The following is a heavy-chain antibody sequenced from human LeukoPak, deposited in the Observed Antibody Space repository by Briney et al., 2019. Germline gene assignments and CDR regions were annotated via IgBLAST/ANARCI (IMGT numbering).Heavy chain of an antibody. D-gene: IGHD3-22*01. V-gene: IGHV3-48*04. J-gene: IGHJ5*02. CDR2: ISSRDSII. Sequence: GGSLRLSCAASGFTFSSYWMSWVRQAPGKGLEWVSYISSRDSIIYYADSVKGRFTISRDNAKNSLYLQMNSLRAEDTAVYYCAITADYYDSSGPPQGFDPWGQGTLVTVSS. CDR3: AITADYYDSSGPPQGFDP. CDR1: GFTFSSYW.